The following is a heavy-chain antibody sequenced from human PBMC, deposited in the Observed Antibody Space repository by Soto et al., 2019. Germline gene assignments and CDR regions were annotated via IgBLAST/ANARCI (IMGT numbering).Heavy chain of an antibody. CDR1: GYTFTSYG. D-gene: IGHD5-12*01. J-gene: IGHJ3*02. CDR3: ARVPGYVDERHAFDI. V-gene: IGHV1-18*01. Sequence: GASVKVSCKASGYTFTSYGISWVRQAPGQGLEWMGWISAYNGNTNYAQKLQGRVTMTTDTSTSTAYMELRSLRSDDTAVYYCARVPGYVDERHAFDIWGQGTMVTVSS. CDR2: ISAYNGNT.